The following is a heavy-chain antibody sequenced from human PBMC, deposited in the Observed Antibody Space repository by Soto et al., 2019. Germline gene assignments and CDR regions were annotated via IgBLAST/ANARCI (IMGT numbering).Heavy chain of an antibody. CDR3: ARVRGYCSGGSCYDAFDI. J-gene: IGHJ3*02. D-gene: IGHD2-15*01. Sequence: ASVKVSCKASGYTFTSYDINWVRQATGQGLEWVGWMNPNSGNTGYAQKFQGRVTMTRNTSISTAYMELSSLRSEDTAVYYCARVRGYCSGGSCYDAFDIWGQGTMVTVSS. CDR2: MNPNSGNT. V-gene: IGHV1-8*01. CDR1: GYTFTSYD.